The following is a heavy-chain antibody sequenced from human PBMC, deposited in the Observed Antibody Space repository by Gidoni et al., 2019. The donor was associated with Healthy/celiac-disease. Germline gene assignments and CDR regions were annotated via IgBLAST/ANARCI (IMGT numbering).Heavy chain of an antibody. Sequence: QVQLVQSGAEVKKPGSSVKVSCKASGGTFSSYAISWVRQAPGQGLEWMGGIIPIFGTANYAQKFQGRVTIAADESTSTAYMELSSLRSEDAAVYYCASMGSMATIPGGDWGQGTLVTVSS. CDR1: GGTFSSYA. D-gene: IGHD5-12*01. CDR2: IIPIFGTA. CDR3: ASMGSMATIPGGD. J-gene: IGHJ4*02. V-gene: IGHV1-69*01.